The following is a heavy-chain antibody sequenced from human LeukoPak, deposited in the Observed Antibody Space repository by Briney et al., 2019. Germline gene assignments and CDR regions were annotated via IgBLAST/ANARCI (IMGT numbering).Heavy chain of an antibody. Sequence: PGGSLRLSCAASGFTFSSYWMTWVRQAPGKGLEWVANIKQDGSEKYYVDSVKGRFTISRDNAKNSLYLQMNSLRAEDTAVYYCARVRTTVTRTTYYYYMDVWGKGTTVTVSS. V-gene: IGHV3-7*01. CDR3: ARVRTTVTRTTYYYYMDV. CDR1: GFTFSSYW. J-gene: IGHJ6*03. D-gene: IGHD4-17*01. CDR2: IKQDGSEK.